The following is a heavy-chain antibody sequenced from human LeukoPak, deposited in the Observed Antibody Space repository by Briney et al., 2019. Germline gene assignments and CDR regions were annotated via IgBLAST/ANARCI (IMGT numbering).Heavy chain of an antibody. D-gene: IGHD3-3*01. CDR2: INSDGSST. CDR1: GFTFSSYW. V-gene: IGHV3-74*01. J-gene: IGHJ4*02. CDR3: AKDHYWSIDY. Sequence: GGSLRLSCAASGFTFSSYWMHWVRQAPGKGLVWVSRINSDGSSTSYADSVKGRFTISRDIAKSTLYLQMNSLRAEDTGVYYCAKDHYWSIDYWGRGTLVTVSS.